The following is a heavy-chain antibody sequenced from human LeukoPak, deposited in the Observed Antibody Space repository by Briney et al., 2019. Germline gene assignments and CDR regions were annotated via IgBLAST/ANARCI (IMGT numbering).Heavy chain of an antibody. CDR3: ATGDHSFDN. CDR1: GASLTIYY. D-gene: IGHD7-27*01. CDR2: YASGTT. Sequence: SGTLSLTCSVSGASLTIYYWNWIRQPAGKGLEWIGRYASGTTTHNPSLKSQFSMSIDTSKNQISLKLTSVTAADTAVYYCATGDHSFDNWGQGTLVTVTP. J-gene: IGHJ4*02. V-gene: IGHV4-4*07.